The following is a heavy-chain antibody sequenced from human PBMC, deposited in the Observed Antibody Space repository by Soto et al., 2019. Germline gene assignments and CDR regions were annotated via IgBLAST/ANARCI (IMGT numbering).Heavy chain of an antibody. Sequence: SETLSLTCTVSGGSISSYYWSWIRQPPGKGLEWIGYIYYSGSTNYNPSLKSRVTISVDTSKNQFSLKLSSVTAADTAVYYCARHILVYDSSGYPYYFDYWGQGTLVTVSS. V-gene: IGHV4-59*08. J-gene: IGHJ4*02. D-gene: IGHD3-22*01. CDR2: IYYSGST. CDR1: GGSISSYY. CDR3: ARHILVYDSSGYPYYFDY.